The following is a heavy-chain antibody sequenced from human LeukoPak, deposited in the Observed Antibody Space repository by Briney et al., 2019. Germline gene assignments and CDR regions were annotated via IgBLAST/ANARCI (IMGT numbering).Heavy chain of an antibody. CDR2: ISGGGGST. J-gene: IGHJ5*02. V-gene: IGHV3-23*01. CDR1: GFTFSAYD. Sequence: GGSLRLSCAASGFTFSAYDMSWVRQAPGKGLDWVSAISGGGGSTYYADSVKGRFIISKDNSKNTLYPQMNSLRAEDTAVYYYAKGEGFDPWGQGTLVTVSS. CDR3: AKGEGFDP.